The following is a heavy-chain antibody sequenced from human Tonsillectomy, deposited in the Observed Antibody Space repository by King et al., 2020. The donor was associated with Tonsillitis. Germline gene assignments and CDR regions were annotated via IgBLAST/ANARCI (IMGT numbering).Heavy chain of an antibody. V-gene: IGHV1-69*12. Sequence: QLVQSGAEVKKPGSSVKVSCKASGDTFSSYAISWVRQAPGQGLEWMGWIIPIFGTPNYAQKFQGRVTMTADESTTTVYMELSSLRSEDTDVYYCARARSGGAIMDVWGQGTTVTVSS. J-gene: IGHJ6*02. CDR2: IIPIFGTP. CDR1: GDTFSSYA. CDR3: ARARSGGAIMDV. D-gene: IGHD1-1*01.